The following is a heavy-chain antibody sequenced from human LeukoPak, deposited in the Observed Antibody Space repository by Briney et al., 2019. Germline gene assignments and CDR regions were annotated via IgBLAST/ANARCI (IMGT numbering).Heavy chain of an antibody. J-gene: IGHJ4*02. V-gene: IGHV3-7*03. CDR2: IKQDGSEK. CDR1: GFTFSSYW. CDR3: AKALVSMVRGVIITPDY. D-gene: IGHD3-10*01. Sequence: GGSLRLSCAASGFTFSSYWMSWVRQAPGKGLEWVANIKQDGSEKYYVDSVKGRFTISRDNSKNTLYLQMNSLRAEDTAVYYCAKALVSMVRGVIITPDYWGQGTLVTVSS.